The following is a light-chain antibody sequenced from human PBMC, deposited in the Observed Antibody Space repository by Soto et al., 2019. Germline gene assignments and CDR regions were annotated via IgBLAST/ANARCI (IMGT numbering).Light chain of an antibody. CDR3: QQYGSSGT. CDR2: GAS. CDR1: QSVSTN. J-gene: IGKJ1*01. Sequence: VMTQSPATLSVSPGERAALSCRASQSVSTNLAWYQQKPGQAPRLLIYGASNRATGIPDRFSGSGSGTDFTLTISRLEPEDFAVYYCQQYGSSGTFGQGTKVDIK. V-gene: IGKV3-20*01.